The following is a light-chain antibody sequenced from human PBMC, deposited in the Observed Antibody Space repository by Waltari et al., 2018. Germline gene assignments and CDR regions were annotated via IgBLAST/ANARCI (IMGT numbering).Light chain of an antibody. Sequence: VLTQSPGTLSLSPGERATLSCRASQGISSRYVAWYQQKPGQAPRLLIYDASSRATGIPGRFSGSGSGTDFTLTISRLEPEDFAVYYCQQYHISPQTFGQGTKVEIK. CDR3: QQYHISPQT. CDR1: QGISSRY. J-gene: IGKJ1*01. V-gene: IGKV3-20*01. CDR2: DAS.